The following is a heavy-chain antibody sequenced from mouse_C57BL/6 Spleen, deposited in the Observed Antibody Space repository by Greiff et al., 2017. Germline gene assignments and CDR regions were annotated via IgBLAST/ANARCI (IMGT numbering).Heavy chain of an antibody. CDR2: ISSGGSYT. D-gene: IGHD2-4*01. Sequence: EVMLVESGGDLVKPGGSLKLSCAASGFTFSSYGMSWVRQTPDKRLEWVAIISSGGSYTYYPDSVKGRFTISRDNAKNTLYLQMSSLKSEDTAMYYCARHKDDYDVWFAYWGQGTLVTVSA. CDR3: ARHKDDYDVWFAY. CDR1: GFTFSSYG. J-gene: IGHJ3*01. V-gene: IGHV5-6*01.